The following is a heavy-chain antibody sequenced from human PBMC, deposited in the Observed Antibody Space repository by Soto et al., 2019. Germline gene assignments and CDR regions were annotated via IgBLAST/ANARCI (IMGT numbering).Heavy chain of an antibody. J-gene: IGHJ5*02. Sequence: SETLSLTCAVSGGSISSGNSYSWSWIRQPLGKGLEWIGSISHTGSTSYNPSLKGRVSMSVDKPKNQFSLKLSSVTAADTAVYFCARAVAPYLGTWFDPWGQGTLVTVSS. CDR1: GGSISSGNSYS. CDR3: ARAVAPYLGTWFDP. CDR2: ISHTGST. V-gene: IGHV4-30-2*01. D-gene: IGHD3-16*01.